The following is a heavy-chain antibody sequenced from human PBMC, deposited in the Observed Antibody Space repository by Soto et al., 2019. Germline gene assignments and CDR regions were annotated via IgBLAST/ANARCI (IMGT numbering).Heavy chain of an antibody. J-gene: IGHJ4*02. CDR1: GGTFSSYA. Sequence: QVQLVQSGAEVKKPGSSVKVSCKASGGTFSSYAISWVRQAPGQGLEWMGGIIPIFGTANYAQKFQGRVTITADESTSTAYMELSSLRAEDTAVYYCARATYYYDSSGDGAWGGITAHWGQGTLVTVSS. D-gene: IGHD3-22*01. CDR2: IIPIFGTA. V-gene: IGHV1-69*12. CDR3: ARATYYYDSSGDGAWGGITAH.